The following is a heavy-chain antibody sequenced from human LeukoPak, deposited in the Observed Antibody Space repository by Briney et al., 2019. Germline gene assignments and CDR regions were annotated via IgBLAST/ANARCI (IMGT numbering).Heavy chain of an antibody. J-gene: IGHJ3*02. CDR2: INQGGSKI. D-gene: IGHD4-17*01. CDR3: ATSRLRAAYDI. Sequence: GGSLRLSCAASGFTFSSYWMTWVRQAPGKGLEWLTNINQGGSKIYYVDSVKGRFTISRDNAKNSLYLQMNSLRAEDTAVYYCATSRLRAAYDIWGQGTMVTVS. CDR1: GFTFSSYW. V-gene: IGHV3-7*01.